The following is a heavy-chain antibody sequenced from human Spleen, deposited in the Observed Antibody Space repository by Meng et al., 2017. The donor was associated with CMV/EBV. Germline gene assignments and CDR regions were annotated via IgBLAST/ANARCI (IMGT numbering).Heavy chain of an antibody. CDR1: GFTFSNYA. CDR3: ARDPTRYSGSYFDS. V-gene: IGHV3-23*01. CDR2: ISYSGGRT. J-gene: IGHJ4*02. D-gene: IGHD1-26*01. Sequence: GESLKISCAASGFTFSNYAMSWVRQAPGKGLEWVSSISYSGGRTYYTESLKGRSTISRDNSKNTLYLQMSSLRVEDTAIYYCARDPTRYSGSYFDSWGQGTLVTVSS.